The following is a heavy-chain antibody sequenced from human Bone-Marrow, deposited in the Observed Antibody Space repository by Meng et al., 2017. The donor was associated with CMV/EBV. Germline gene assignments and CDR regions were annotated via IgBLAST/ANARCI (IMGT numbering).Heavy chain of an antibody. Sequence: ETLSLTCAVYGGSFSGYYWSWIRQAPGKGLEWVSSITGSGQTAYYADSVKGRFTVSRENSRNTLYLQMNSLRVEDTAIYYCAKSHYDGYNPQEDYFDYWGQGTLVTVSS. CDR3: AKSHYDGYNPQEDYFDY. J-gene: IGHJ4*02. V-gene: IGHV3-23*01. CDR2: ITGSGQTA. CDR1: GGSFSGYY. D-gene: IGHD5-24*01.